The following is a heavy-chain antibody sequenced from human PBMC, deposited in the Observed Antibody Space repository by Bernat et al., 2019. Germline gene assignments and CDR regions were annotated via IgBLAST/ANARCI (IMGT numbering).Heavy chain of an antibody. D-gene: IGHD3-22*01. CDR1: GFTFSSYA. CDR3: ARGDYDSSGYLF. J-gene: IGHJ4*02. Sequence: QVQLVESGGGVVQPGRSLRLSCAASGFTFSSYAMHWVRQAPGKGLEWVAVISYDGSNKYYADSVKGRFTISRDNSKNTLYLQMNSLGAEDTAVYYCARGDYDSSGYLFWGQGTLVTGSS. V-gene: IGHV3-30-3*01. CDR2: ISYDGSNK.